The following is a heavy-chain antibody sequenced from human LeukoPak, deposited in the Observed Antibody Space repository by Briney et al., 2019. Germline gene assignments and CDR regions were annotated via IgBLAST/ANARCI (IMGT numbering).Heavy chain of an antibody. V-gene: IGHV3-74*01. CDR3: ARDSLFHYYFDY. CDR1: GFTFSSHW. CDR2: VNSDGSNT. Sequence: RGSLRLSCAASGFTFSSHWMPWVRQAPGKGLVWVSRVNSDGSNTYYADSVKGRFTISRDNAKNTLYLQMNSLRAEDTAAYYCARDSLFHYYFDYWGQGTLVTVSS. J-gene: IGHJ4*02. D-gene: IGHD3-10*01.